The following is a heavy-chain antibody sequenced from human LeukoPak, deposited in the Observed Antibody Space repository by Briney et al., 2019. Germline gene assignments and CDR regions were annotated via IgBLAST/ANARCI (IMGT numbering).Heavy chain of an antibody. Sequence: GGSLRLSCAASGFTVSSNYMSWVRQAPGKGLEWVSVIYSGGSTYYADSMKGRFTISRDNSKNTLYLQMNSLRAEDTAVYYCARTQYDSSGYYSYYFDYWGQGTLVTVSS. V-gene: IGHV3-53*01. CDR2: IYSGGST. J-gene: IGHJ4*02. CDR3: ARTQYDSSGYYSYYFDY. D-gene: IGHD3-22*01. CDR1: GFTVSSNY.